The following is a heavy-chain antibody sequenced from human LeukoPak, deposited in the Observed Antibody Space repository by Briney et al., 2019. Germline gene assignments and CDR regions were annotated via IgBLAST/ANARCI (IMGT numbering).Heavy chain of an antibody. CDR3: ARAYCSGGSCYSFGMVV. J-gene: IGHJ6*02. CDR2: IKQDGSEK. CDR1: GFTFSSYW. V-gene: IGHV3-7*01. D-gene: IGHD2-15*01. Sequence: QPGGSLRLSCAASGFTFSSYWMSWVRQAPGKGLEWVANIKQDGSEKYYVDSVKGRFTISRDNAKNSLYLQMNSLRAEDTAVYYCARAYCSGGSCYSFGMVVWGQGTTVTVSS.